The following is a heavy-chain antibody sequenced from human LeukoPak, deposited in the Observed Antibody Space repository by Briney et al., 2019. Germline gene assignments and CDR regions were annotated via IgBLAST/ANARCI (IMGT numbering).Heavy chain of an antibody. CDR1: GFTFSSYA. CDR2: LSYDGSIK. V-gene: IGHV3-30-3*01. D-gene: IGHD6-19*01. CDR3: ARDRYSSGPYYFDY. Sequence: GGSLRLSCAASGFTFSSYAMHWVRQAPGKGLEGVAVLSYDGSIKYYADSVKGRFTISRDNSKNTLYLQMNSLRAEDTAMYYCARDRYSSGPYYFDYWGQGTLVTVSS. J-gene: IGHJ4*02.